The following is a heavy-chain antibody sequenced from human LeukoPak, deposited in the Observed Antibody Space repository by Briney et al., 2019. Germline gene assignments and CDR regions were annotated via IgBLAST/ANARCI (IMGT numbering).Heavy chain of an antibody. CDR3: ARDLVYYGSGSYFYFDY. CDR2: INPNSGGT. D-gene: IGHD3-10*01. V-gene: IGHV1-2*06. Sequence: ASVKVSCKASGYTFTGYYMHWVRQAPGQGLEWMGRINPNSGGTNYAQKFQGRVTITADESTSTAYMELSSLRSEDTAVYYCARDLVYYGSGSYFYFDYWGQGTLVTVSS. J-gene: IGHJ4*02. CDR1: GYTFTGYY.